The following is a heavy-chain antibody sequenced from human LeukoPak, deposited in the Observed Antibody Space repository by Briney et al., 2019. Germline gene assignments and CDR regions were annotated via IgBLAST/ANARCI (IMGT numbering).Heavy chain of an antibody. CDR1: GGSISSYY. J-gene: IGHJ4*02. CDR3: AKDAWNGNSPLDY. CDR2: IDYSGSA. V-gene: IGHV4-59*12. D-gene: IGHD3-3*01. Sequence: SETLSLTCTVSGGSISSYYWSWIRQSPGKGLEWIGYIDYSGSAYYNPSFKSRVTISVDTAKSQFSLDLRSVTAADTAVYYCAKDAWNGNSPLDYWGQGTPVTVSS.